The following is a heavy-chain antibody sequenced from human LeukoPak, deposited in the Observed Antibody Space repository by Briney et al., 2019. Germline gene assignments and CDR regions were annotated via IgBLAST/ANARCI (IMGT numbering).Heavy chain of an antibody. CDR1: GFTFSSYA. CDR2: ISGSGGST. V-gene: IGHV3-23*01. D-gene: IGHD3-22*01. Sequence: GGSLRLSCAASGFTFSSYAMSWVRQAPGKGLEWASAISGSGGSTYYADSVKGRFTISRDNSKNTLYLQMNSLRAEDTAVYYCAKDRVRDYYDSSGRYYFDYWGQGTLVTVSS. J-gene: IGHJ4*02. CDR3: AKDRVRDYYDSSGRYYFDY.